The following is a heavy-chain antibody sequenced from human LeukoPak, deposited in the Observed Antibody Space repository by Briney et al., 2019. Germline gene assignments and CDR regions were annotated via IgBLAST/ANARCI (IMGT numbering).Heavy chain of an antibody. V-gene: IGHV3-23*01. Sequence: GGSLRLSCAASGFTFSSYSMSWVRQAPGKGLEWVSAISGSGGNTYYADSVKGRFTISRDNSKNTLYLQMNSLRAEDTAVYYCAKDDGGSYYIYYYYMDVWGKGTTVTISS. CDR3: AKDDGGSYYIYYYYMDV. CDR2: ISGSGGNT. D-gene: IGHD1-26*01. J-gene: IGHJ6*03. CDR1: GFTFSSYS.